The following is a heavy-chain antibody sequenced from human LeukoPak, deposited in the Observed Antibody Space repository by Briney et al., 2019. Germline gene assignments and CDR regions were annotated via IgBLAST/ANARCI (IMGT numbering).Heavy chain of an antibody. CDR1: GFTFSSYS. J-gene: IGHJ5*02. D-gene: IGHD6-13*01. CDR2: ISGSSSYI. CDR3: ARPGTAAAGTGWFDP. Sequence: GGSLRLSCAASGFTFSSYSMNWVRQAPGKGLDLVSSISGSSSYIYYADSVKGRFTISRDNAKNSLYLQMNSLRAEDTAVYYCARPGTAAAGTGWFDPWGQGTLVTVSS. V-gene: IGHV3-21*01.